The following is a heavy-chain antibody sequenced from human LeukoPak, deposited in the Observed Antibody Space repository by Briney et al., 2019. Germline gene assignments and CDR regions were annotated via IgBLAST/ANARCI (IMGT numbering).Heavy chain of an antibody. CDR3: ARSSGYRFDY. J-gene: IGHJ4*02. D-gene: IGHD5-18*01. CDR2: IYHSGST. V-gene: IGHV4-30-2*01. Sequence: PSQTLSLTCAVSGGSISSGGYSWSWIRQPPGKGLEWIGYIYHSGSTYYNPSLKSRVTISVDRSKNQFSLKLSSVTAADTAVYYCARSSGYRFDYWGQGTLVTVSS. CDR1: GGSISSGGYS.